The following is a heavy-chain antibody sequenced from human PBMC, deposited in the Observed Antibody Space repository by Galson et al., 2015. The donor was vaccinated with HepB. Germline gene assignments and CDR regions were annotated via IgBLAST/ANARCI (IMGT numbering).Heavy chain of an antibody. CDR2: IKPDGTET. D-gene: IGHD2-8*01. Sequence: SLRLSCAVSGITFSSYWMNWLRQAPGKGLECVASIKPDGTETQYVDPVKGRFTISRDNAKNSLYLQMNSLTVEDTAVYYCATGCLMYAFDIWGRGTKVTVSS. J-gene: IGHJ3*02. V-gene: IGHV3-7*01. CDR3: ATGCLMYAFDI. CDR1: GITFSSYW.